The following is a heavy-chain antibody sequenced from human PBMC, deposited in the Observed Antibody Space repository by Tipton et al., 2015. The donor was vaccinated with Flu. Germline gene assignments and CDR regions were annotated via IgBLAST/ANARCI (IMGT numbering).Heavy chain of an antibody. CDR3: ARLRITMIVVVRDAFDI. CDR2: IYPGDSDT. V-gene: IGHV5-51*01. J-gene: IGHJ3*02. Sequence: QLVQSGAEVKKPGESLKISCKGSGYSFTSYWIGWVRQMPGKGLEWMGIIYPGDSDTRYSPSFQGQVTISADKSISTAYLQWSSLKASDTAMYYCARLRITMIVVVRDAFDIWGQGTMVTVSS. D-gene: IGHD3-22*01. CDR1: GYSFTSYW.